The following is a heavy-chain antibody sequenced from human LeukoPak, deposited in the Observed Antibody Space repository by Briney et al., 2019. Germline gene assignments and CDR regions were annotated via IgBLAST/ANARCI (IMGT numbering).Heavy chain of an antibody. CDR1: GFTFSSYS. D-gene: IGHD2-15*01. CDR3: AKDLWSGGSCCDAFDI. J-gene: IGHJ3*02. V-gene: IGHV3-21*04. Sequence: GGSLRLSCAASGFTFSSYSMNWVRQAPGKGLEWVSSISSSSSYIYYADSVKGRFTISRDNSKNTLYLQMNSLRAEDTAVYYCAKDLWSGGSCCDAFDIWGQGTMVTVSS. CDR2: ISSSSSYI.